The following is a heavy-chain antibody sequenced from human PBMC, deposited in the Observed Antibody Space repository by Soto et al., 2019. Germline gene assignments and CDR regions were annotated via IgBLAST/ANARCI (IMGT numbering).Heavy chain of an antibody. D-gene: IGHD6-13*01. J-gene: IGHJ6*02. Sequence: PGESLTLSCKGSGYSFTSYWISWVRQMPGKGLEWMGRIDPSDSYTNYSPSFQGHVTISADKSISTAYLQWSSLKASDTAMYYCARRDVAAGYYYGMDVWGQGTTVTVSS. CDR3: ARRDVAAGYYYGMDV. CDR1: GYSFTSYW. CDR2: IDPSDSYT. V-gene: IGHV5-10-1*01.